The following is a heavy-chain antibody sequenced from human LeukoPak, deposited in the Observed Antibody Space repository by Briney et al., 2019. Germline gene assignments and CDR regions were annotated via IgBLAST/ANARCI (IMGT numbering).Heavy chain of an antibody. V-gene: IGHV3-23*01. Sequence: GGTLRLSCAASGFTFRNYGMSWVRQAPGKGLEWVSTLSGSGGSTYYTDSVKGRFTISRDNSKNTLYLQMNSLRAEDTAVYYCAKRSTADYGDYYYYYMDVWGKGTTVTISS. CDR1: GFTFRNYG. J-gene: IGHJ6*03. CDR3: AKRSTADYGDYYYYYMDV. CDR2: LSGSGGST. D-gene: IGHD4-17*01.